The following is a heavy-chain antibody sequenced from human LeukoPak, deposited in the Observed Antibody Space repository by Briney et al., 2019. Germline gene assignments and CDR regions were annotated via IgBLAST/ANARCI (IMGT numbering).Heavy chain of an antibody. CDR2: ISGSGGST. D-gene: IGHD3-10*01. V-gene: IGHV3-23*01. Sequence: GGSLRLSCAASGFTFSSYAMSWVRQAPGEGLEWVSTISGSGGSTYYADSVKGRFTISRDNSKNTLYLQMNSLRAEDTAVHYCAKDLASSGSYYTGDYWGQGTLVTVSS. CDR3: AKDLASSGSYYTGDY. J-gene: IGHJ4*02. CDR1: GFTFSSYA.